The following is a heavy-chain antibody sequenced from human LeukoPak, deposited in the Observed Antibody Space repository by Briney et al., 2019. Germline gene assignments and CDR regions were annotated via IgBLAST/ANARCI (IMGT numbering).Heavy chain of an antibody. D-gene: IGHD3/OR15-3a*01. CDR2: INQDGSEI. CDR1: GFTFSNYW. J-gene: IGHJ4*02. CDR3: ARVLDYRVDY. Sequence: GGSLRLSCAASGFTFSNYWMSWVRQAPGKGLEWLANINQDGSEIYYVDSVKGRFTISRDNGKNSLYLQMNSLRAEDTAVYYCARVLDYRVDYWGQGTLVTVSS. V-gene: IGHV3-7*01.